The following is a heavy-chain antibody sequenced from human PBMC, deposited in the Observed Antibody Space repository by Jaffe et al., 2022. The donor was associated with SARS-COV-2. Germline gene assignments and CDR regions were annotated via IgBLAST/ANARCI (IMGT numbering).Heavy chain of an antibody. CDR2: ISGSGGST. CDR1: GFTFSSYA. CDR3: ANYEAGVVYYYGMDV. Sequence: EVQLLESGGGLVQPGGSLRLSCAASGFTFSSYAMSWVRQAPGKGLEWVSAISGSGGSTYYADSVKGRFTISRDNSKNTLYLQMNSLRAEDTAVYYCANYEAGVVYYYGMDVWGQGTTVTVSS. V-gene: IGHV3-23*01. D-gene: IGHD6-19*01. J-gene: IGHJ6*02.